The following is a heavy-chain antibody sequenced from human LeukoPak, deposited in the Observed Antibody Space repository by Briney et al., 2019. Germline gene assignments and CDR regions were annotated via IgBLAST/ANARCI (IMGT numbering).Heavy chain of an antibody. Sequence: RGSPRLSCAASGFTFSDDWMSWGRRALGKGGERGAHIKQEGSETYYLETVRGRFTNSRDNATKSLSLQMNNLRGDDTAVYYCARDFWGAYRVDFFDFWGQGTLVTVSS. CDR3: ARDFWGAYRVDFFDF. CDR2: IKQEGSET. J-gene: IGHJ4*02. CDR1: GFTFSDDW. D-gene: IGHD3-3*01. V-gene: IGHV3-7*01.